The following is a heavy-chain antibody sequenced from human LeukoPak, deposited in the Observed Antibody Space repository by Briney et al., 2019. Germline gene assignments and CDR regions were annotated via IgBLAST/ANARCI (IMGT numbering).Heavy chain of an antibody. V-gene: IGHV4-4*02. CDR3: AREALQMAPGVFNY. D-gene: IGHD5-24*01. J-gene: IGHJ4*02. Sequence: PSETLSLTCAVSGGPLSTTSWWVWLRQPPGKGLEWIGEVYHSGGGNKNYNPSLKSRATISIDTSRNQFSLNLRSVTAADTAVYFCAREALQMAPGVFNYWGQGTLVTVPS. CDR2: VYHSGGGNK. CDR1: GGPLSTTSW.